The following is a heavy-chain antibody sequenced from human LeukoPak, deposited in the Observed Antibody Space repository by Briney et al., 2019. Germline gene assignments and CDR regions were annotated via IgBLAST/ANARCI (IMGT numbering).Heavy chain of an antibody. Sequence: SETLSLTRTVSGYSISSGYYWGWIRQPPGKGLEWIGSIYHSGSTYYNPSLKSRVTISVDTSKNQFSLKLSSVTAADTAVYYCARGKRNYGYYFDCWGQGTLVTVSS. V-gene: IGHV4-38-2*02. CDR3: ARGKRNYGYYFDC. CDR1: GYSISSGYY. D-gene: IGHD4-17*01. J-gene: IGHJ4*02. CDR2: IYHSGST.